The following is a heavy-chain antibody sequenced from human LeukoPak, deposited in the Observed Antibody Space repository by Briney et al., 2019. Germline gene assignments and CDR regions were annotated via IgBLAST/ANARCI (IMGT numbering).Heavy chain of an antibody. D-gene: IGHD4-23*01. CDR1: VFSFNIYN. CDR2: ISGSSSTI. CDR3: ARGAPLYGGLDY. V-gene: IGHV3-48*01. Sequence: GCSLRLSCAASVFSFNIYNMIWVRQAPGRGLEWVSYISGSSSTIYYADSMKGRFTISRDNAKNSLYLQMNRLRAEDTAVYYCARGAPLYGGLDYWGQGTLVTVSS. J-gene: IGHJ4*02.